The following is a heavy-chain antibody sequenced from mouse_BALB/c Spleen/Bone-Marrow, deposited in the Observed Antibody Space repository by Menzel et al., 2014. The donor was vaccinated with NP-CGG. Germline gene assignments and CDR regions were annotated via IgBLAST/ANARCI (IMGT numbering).Heavy chain of an antibody. CDR3: ARGDYRYGDFAMDY. D-gene: IGHD2-12*01. J-gene: IGHJ4*01. V-gene: IGHV1-80*01. Sequence: VKLMESGAELVRPGSSVKISCKASGYALSSNWMNWVKQRPGQGLEWIGQIYPGDGDTNYNGKFQGKATLTADKSSSTAYMQLSSLTSEDSAVYFCARGDYRYGDFAMDYWGQGTSFTGSS. CDR2: IYPGDGDT. CDR1: GYALSSNW.